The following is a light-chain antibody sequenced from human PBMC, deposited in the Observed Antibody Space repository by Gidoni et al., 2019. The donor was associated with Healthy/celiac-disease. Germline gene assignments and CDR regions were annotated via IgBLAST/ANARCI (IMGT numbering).Light chain of an antibody. CDR2: DAS. CDR1: PGISSW. V-gene: IGKV1-12*01. J-gene: IGKJ4*01. Sequence: DVQMTQPPSSVSSSVGDRVTITCRASPGISSWLAWYQQKPGKAPKLLIYDASSLQRGVPSRFSGSGSGTDFTLTISSLQPEDFATYYCQQANSFPLTFGGGTKVEIK. CDR3: QQANSFPLT.